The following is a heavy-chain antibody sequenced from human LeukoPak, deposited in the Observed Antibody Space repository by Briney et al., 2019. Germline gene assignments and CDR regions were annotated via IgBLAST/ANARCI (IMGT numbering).Heavy chain of an antibody. CDR1: GILFDRYA. CDR2: ISGSGDGT. J-gene: IGHJ5*02. V-gene: IGHV3-23*01. D-gene: IGHD2-21*02. CDR3: AKDPRRGQLLSTSNWFDP. Sequence: PGGSLRLSCAASGILFDRYAMNWVRQTPGKGLEWVSVISGSGDGTHYADSVKGRFTISRDNSKYMLYLHMNSLRVEDTGVYYCAKDPRRGQLLSTSNWFDPWGQGTLVTASS.